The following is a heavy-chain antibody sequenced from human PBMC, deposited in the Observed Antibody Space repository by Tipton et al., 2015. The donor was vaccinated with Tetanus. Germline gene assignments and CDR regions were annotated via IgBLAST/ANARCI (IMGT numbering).Heavy chain of an antibody. CDR2: IYYSGDT. CDR3: ARDQGGGRVVRLNWLDP. V-gene: IGHV4-31*03. Sequence: TLSLTCTVSGDSISRGGLFLKWIRQRPGEGPGGVGDIYYSGDTYYNPSLKSRVSLSVDTSKNQFSLNLTSVAAADPAGYYCARDQGGGRVVRLNWLDPWGQGTLVTVSS. D-gene: IGHD6-6*01. CDR1: GDSISRGGLF. J-gene: IGHJ5*02.